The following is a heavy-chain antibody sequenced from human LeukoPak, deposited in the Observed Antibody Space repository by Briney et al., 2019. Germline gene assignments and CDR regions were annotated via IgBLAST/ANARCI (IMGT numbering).Heavy chain of an antibody. CDR1: GFTFSSYA. CDR2: ISGSGGGT. D-gene: IGHD6-13*01. Sequence: GGSLRLSCAASGFTFSSYAMSWVRQAPGKGLEWVSAISGSGGGTSYADSVKGRFTISRDNSKNTLFLQMNSLRAEDTAVYYCAKDAYTSSWYRFDPWGQGTLVTVSS. CDR3: AKDAYTSSWYRFDP. V-gene: IGHV3-23*01. J-gene: IGHJ5*02.